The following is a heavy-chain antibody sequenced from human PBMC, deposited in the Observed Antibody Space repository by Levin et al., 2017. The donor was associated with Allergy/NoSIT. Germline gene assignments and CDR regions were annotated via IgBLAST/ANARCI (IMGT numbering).Heavy chain of an antibody. CDR1: GGTFNRHI. CDR2: IIPIFNTA. CDR3: ARDGLGYCSGDNCLDAFDI. V-gene: IGHV1-69*13. D-gene: IGHD2-15*01. Sequence: SVKVSCKASGGTFNRHIISWVRQAPGQGLEWMGGIIPIFNTAKYAQKFQGRVTISAEDSTGTGYMELSSLTSEDTAVYYCARDGLGYCSGDNCLDAFDIWGQGTMVIVSS. J-gene: IGHJ3*02.